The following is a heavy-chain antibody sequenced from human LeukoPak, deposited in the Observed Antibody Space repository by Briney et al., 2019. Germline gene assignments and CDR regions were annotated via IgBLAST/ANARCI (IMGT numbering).Heavy chain of an antibody. CDR3: ARVPRSSGTYWLDPYYFDY. V-gene: IGHV4-59*01. Sequence: SGTLSLTCTVSGASINNYYWSWIRQPPGKGLEWIGYISYSGSTNYNPSLKSRVTISIDTSTKQFCLRLSSVTAADTAVYYCARVPRSSGTYWLDPYYFDYWGQGTLVTVSS. J-gene: IGHJ4*02. D-gene: IGHD1-26*01. CDR2: ISYSGST. CDR1: GASINNYY.